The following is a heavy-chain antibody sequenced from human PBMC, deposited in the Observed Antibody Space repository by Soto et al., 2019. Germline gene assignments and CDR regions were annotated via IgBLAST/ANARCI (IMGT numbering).Heavy chain of an antibody. V-gene: IGHV4-34*01. J-gene: IGHJ4*02. CDR2: INHSGST. CDR3: ATHCSGGSCPIFY. D-gene: IGHD2-15*01. Sequence: QVQLQQWGAGLLKPSETLSLTCAVYGGSFSGYYWSWIRQPPGKGLEWIGEINHSGSTNYNPSLKSRGTISVDTSKNQFSLKLSSVTAADTAVYYCATHCSGGSCPIFYWGQGTLVTVSS. CDR1: GGSFSGYY.